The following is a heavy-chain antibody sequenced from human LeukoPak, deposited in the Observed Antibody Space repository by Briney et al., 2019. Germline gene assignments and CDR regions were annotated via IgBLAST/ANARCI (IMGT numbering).Heavy chain of an antibody. CDR1: GGSISSSSYY. J-gene: IGHJ3*02. Sequence: SETLSLTCTVSGGSISSSSYYWGWIRQPPGKGLDWFGRIYYSGSTYYNPSLKSRVTISVDTSKNQFSLKLSSVTAADTAVYYCARRIPAYDFWSGYYRYAFDIWGQGTMVTVSS. CDR3: ARRIPAYDFWSGYYRYAFDI. D-gene: IGHD3-3*01. V-gene: IGHV4-39*01. CDR2: IYYSGST.